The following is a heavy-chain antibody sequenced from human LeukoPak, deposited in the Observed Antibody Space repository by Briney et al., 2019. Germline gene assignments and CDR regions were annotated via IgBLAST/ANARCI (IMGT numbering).Heavy chain of an antibody. CDR3: ARDRSSSSPYYYYMDV. J-gene: IGHJ6*03. Sequence: GASVKVSCKASGYTFTSYGISWMRQAPGQGLEWMGWISAYNGNTNYAQKLQGRVTMTTDTSTSTAYMELRSLRSDDTAVYYCARDRSSSSPYYYYMDVWGKGTTVTVSS. CDR1: GYTFTSYG. D-gene: IGHD6-6*01. V-gene: IGHV1-18*01. CDR2: ISAYNGNT.